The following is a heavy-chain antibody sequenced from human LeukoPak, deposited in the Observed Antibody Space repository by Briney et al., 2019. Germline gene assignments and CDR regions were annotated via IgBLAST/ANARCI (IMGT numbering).Heavy chain of an antibody. J-gene: IGHJ4*02. D-gene: IGHD1-26*01. Sequence: SETLSLTCTVSGGSISSHYWSWIRQPPGKGLEWIGSIYYSGSTYYNPSLKSRVTISVDTSRNQFSLKLSSVTAADTAVYYCARDGAVGATTDYWGQGTLVTVSS. CDR3: ARDGAVGATTDY. V-gene: IGHV4-39*07. CDR1: GGSISSHY. CDR2: IYYSGST.